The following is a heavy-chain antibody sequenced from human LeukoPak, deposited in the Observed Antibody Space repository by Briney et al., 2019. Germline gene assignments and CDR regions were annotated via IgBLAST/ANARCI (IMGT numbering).Heavy chain of an antibody. CDR3: AGWFGELYLDY. Sequence: PGGSLRLSCAASGFTFSSYAMHWVRQAPGKGLEWVAVISYDGSNKYYADSVKGRFTISRDNSKNTLYLQMNSLRAEDTAVYYCAGWFGELYLDYWGQGTLVTVSS. J-gene: IGHJ4*02. V-gene: IGHV3-30-3*01. CDR1: GFTFSSYA. CDR2: ISYDGSNK. D-gene: IGHD3-10*01.